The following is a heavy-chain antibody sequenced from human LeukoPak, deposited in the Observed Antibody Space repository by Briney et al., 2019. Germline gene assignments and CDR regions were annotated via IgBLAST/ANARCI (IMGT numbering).Heavy chain of an antibody. CDR3: ARVGGYCSSTSCYRYFDY. Sequence: GGSLRLSCAASGFTFSNAWMSWVRQAPGKGLEWVGRIKSKTDGGTTDYAAPVKGRFTISRDDSKNTLYLQMNSLKTEDTAVYYCARVGGYCSSTSCYRYFDYWGQGTLVTVSS. J-gene: IGHJ4*02. V-gene: IGHV3-15*01. CDR2: IKSKTDGGTT. D-gene: IGHD2-2*02. CDR1: GFTFSNAW.